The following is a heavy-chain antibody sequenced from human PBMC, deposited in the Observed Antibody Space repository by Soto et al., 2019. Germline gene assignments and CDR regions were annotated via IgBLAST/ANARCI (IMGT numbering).Heavy chain of an antibody. Sequence: SETLSLTCTVSGGSISSGDYYWSWIRQPPGKGLEWIGYIYYSGSTYYNPSLKSRVTISVDTSKNQFSLKLSSVTAADKAVYYSDSAYNSNYMGVDYWDQATLVTVSS. J-gene: IGHJ4*02. CDR2: IYYSGST. V-gene: IGHV4-30-4*01. D-gene: IGHD1-1*01. CDR3: DSAYNSNYMGVDY. CDR1: GGSISSGDYY.